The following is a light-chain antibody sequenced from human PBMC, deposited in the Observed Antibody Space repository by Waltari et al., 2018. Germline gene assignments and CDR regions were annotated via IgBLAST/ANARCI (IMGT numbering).Light chain of an antibody. CDR3: QAWDSSTVV. CDR2: QDS. V-gene: IGLV3-1*01. CDR1: KLGDKY. Sequence: SYELTQPPSVSVSPGQTASITCSGDKLGDKYVCWYQQKPGQARALVIYQDSKRPSGIPGRFSGSNSGNTATLTISGTQAMDEADYYCQAWDSSTVVFGGGTKLTVL. J-gene: IGLJ2*01.